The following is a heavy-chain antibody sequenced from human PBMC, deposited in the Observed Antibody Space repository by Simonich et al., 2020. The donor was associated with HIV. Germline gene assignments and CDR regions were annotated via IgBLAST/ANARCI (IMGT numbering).Heavy chain of an antibody. D-gene: IGHD3-10*01. J-gene: IGHJ4*02. CDR2: IYHSGSI. V-gene: IGHV4-4*02. Sequence: QVQLQESGPGLVKPSGTLSLSCAVSGGSISSSNWWSWVRQPPGKGLEWIGEIYHSGSINYKPSLKGRVTISIDTSKNQFSLKLSSVTAADTAVYYCAWVPRRGMIDYWGRGTLVTVSS. CDR1: GGSISSSNW. CDR3: AWVPRRGMIDY.